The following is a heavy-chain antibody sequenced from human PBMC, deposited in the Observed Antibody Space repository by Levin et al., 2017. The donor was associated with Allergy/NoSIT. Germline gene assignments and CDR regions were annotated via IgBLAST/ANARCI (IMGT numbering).Heavy chain of an antibody. V-gene: IGHV1-69*13. CDR2: IIPIFGTA. CDR3: ARDSSPQVLWFGELSPWFDP. CDR1: GGTFSSYA. D-gene: IGHD3-10*01. J-gene: IGHJ5*02. Sequence: SVKVSCKASGGTFSSYAISWVRQAPGQGLEWMGGIIPIFGTANYAQKFQGRVTITADESTSTAYMELSSLRSEDTAVYYCARDSSPQVLWFGELSPWFDPWGQGTLVTVSS.